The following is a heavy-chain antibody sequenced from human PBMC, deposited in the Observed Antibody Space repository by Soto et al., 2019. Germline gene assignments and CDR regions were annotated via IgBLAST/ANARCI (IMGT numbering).Heavy chain of an antibody. Sequence: EVQLVESGGGLVQPGRSLRLSCAASGFTFDDYAMHWVRQAPGKGLEWVSGISWNSGSIGYADSVKGRFTISRDNAKNSLYLQMKSLRAEDTALYYCAKGDSDEDSRHFDYWGQGTLVTVSS. V-gene: IGHV3-9*01. CDR1: GFTFDDYA. J-gene: IGHJ4*02. CDR2: ISWNSGSI. CDR3: AKGDSDEDSRHFDY.